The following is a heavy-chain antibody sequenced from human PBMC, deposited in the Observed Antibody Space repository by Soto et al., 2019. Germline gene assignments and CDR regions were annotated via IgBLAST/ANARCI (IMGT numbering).Heavy chain of an antibody. D-gene: IGHD6-13*01. Sequence: ASVKVSCKASGGTFSSYAIRWVRQAPGQGLEWMGGIIPIFGTANYAQKFQGRVTITADESTSTAYMELSSLRSEDTAVYYCARDRCIAAAGYYYGMDVWGQGNMVTVS. CDR2: IIPIFGTA. CDR1: GGTFSSYA. CDR3: ARDRCIAAAGYYYGMDV. V-gene: IGHV1-69*13. J-gene: IGHJ6*02.